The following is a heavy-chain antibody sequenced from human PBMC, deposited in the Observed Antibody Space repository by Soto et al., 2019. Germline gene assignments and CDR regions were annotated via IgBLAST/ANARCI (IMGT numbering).Heavy chain of an antibody. CDR1: GFTFSSYA. Sequence: EVQLLDSGGGLVQPGGSLRLSCAASGFTFSSYAMTWVRQAPGKGLEWVSGISGSGGSTYYADSVKGRFTISRDNSKNTRYLQMNSLRAEDTAVYYCAKEGPYSSGWYWFDPWGQGTLVTVSS. D-gene: IGHD6-19*01. V-gene: IGHV3-23*01. CDR2: ISGSGGST. CDR3: AKEGPYSSGWYWFDP. J-gene: IGHJ5*02.